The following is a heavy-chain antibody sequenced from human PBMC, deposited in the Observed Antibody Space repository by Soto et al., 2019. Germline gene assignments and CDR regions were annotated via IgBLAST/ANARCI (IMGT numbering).Heavy chain of an antibody. J-gene: IGHJ4*02. CDR3: ARDLRKGRYFDY. V-gene: IGHV3-33*01. CDR1: GFTFTTYG. Sequence: QVQLVESGGGVVQPGRSLRLSCAASGFTFTTYGMHWVRQAPGKGPEWVAVIWSDGSKKYYADSVKGRFTISRDNSENSLYLQMNSLRVEDTAVYYCARDLRKGRYFDYWGQGTLVTV. CDR2: IWSDGSKK.